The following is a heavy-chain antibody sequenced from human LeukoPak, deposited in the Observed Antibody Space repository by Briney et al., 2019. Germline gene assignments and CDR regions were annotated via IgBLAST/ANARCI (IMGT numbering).Heavy chain of an antibody. J-gene: IGHJ3*02. CDR1: GGTFSSYA. CDR3: ATPDAFDI. Sequence: SVKVSCKASGGTFSSYAISWVRQAPGQGLEWMGRIIPILSIANYAQKFQGRVTITADKSTSTAYMELSSLRSEDTAVYYCATPDAFDIWGQGTMVTVSS. CDR2: IIPILSIA. V-gene: IGHV1-69*04.